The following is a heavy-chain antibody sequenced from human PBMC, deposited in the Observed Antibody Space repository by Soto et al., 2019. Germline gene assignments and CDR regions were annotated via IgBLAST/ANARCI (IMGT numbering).Heavy chain of an antibody. J-gene: IGHJ6*02. Sequence: QVQLQESGPGLVKPSQTLSLTCTVSGGSISSGGYYWSWIRQHPGKGLEWIGYIYYSGSTYYNPSLKSRLTISVDTSKHQFSLKLSSVTAADTAVYYCARDHGGYSGYDWSNYGMDVWGQGTTVTVSS. CDR1: GGSISSGGYY. CDR3: ARDHGGYSGYDWSNYGMDV. CDR2: IYYSGST. V-gene: IGHV4-31*03. D-gene: IGHD5-12*01.